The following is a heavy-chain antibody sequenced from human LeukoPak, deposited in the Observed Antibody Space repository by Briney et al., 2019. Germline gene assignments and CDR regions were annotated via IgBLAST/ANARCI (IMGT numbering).Heavy chain of an antibody. V-gene: IGHV1-2*04. CDR3: ARDLPGGQDAFDI. D-gene: IGHD1-1*01. CDR1: GYTFTGYY. CDR2: INPNSGGT. J-gene: IGHJ3*02. Sequence: ASVKVSCKASGYTFTGYYMHWVRQAPGQGLEWMGWINPNSGGTNYAQKFQGWVTMTRDTSISTAYMELSRLRSDDTAVYYCARDLPGGQDAFDIWGQGTMVTVSS.